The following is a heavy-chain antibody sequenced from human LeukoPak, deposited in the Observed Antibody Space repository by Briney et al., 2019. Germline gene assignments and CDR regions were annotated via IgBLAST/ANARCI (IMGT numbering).Heavy chain of an antibody. CDR3: ARDSLISAVGATYLDY. J-gene: IGHJ4*02. D-gene: IGHD1-26*01. V-gene: IGHV4-4*07. CDR1: GGSISSYY. CDR2: IYTSGST. Sequence: SETLSLTCTVSGGSISSYYWSWIRQPAGKGLEWIGRIYTSGSTNYNPSLKSRVTMSVDTSKNQFSLKLSSVTAADTAVYYCARDSLISAVGATYLDYWGQGTLVTVSS.